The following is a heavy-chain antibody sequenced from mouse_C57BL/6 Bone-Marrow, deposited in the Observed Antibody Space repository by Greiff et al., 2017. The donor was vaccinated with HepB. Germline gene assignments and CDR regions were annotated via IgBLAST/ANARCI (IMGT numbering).Heavy chain of an antibody. Sequence: DVHLVESGGGLVKPGGSLKLSCAASGFTFSDYGMHWVRQAPEKGLEWVAYISSGSSTIYYADTVKGRFTISRDNAKNSLFLQMTSLRSEDTAMYYCARRTGTSMDYWGQGTSVTVSS. V-gene: IGHV5-17*01. CDR2: ISSGSSTI. J-gene: IGHJ4*01. CDR3: ARRTGTSMDY. CDR1: GFTFSDYG. D-gene: IGHD4-1*01.